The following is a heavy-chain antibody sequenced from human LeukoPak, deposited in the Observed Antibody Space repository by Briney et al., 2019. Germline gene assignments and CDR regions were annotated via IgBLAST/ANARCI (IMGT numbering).Heavy chain of an antibody. Sequence: PGGSLRLSCAASGLTFSDSYMSWIRQAPGEGLEWISYISGSGSRIYYADSVKGRFTISRDNAKKSLYLQMNSLRAEDTAVYYCARDARNFDYWGQGTLVTVSS. V-gene: IGHV3-11*01. CDR1: GLTFSDSY. CDR3: ARDARNFDY. CDR2: ISGSGSRI. J-gene: IGHJ4*02.